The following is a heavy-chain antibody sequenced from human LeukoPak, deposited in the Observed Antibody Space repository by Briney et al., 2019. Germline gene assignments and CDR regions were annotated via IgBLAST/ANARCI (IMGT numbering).Heavy chain of an antibody. V-gene: IGHV3-23*01. CDR2: ISGSGGST. Sequence: GGSLRLSCAASGFTFSNAWMSWVRQAPGKGLEWVSAISGSGGSTYYADSVKGRFTISRDNSKNTLYLQMNSLRAEDTAMYYCARKNEHYFDYWGQGTLVTVSS. CDR3: ARKNEHYFDY. CDR1: GFTFSNAW. J-gene: IGHJ4*02. D-gene: IGHD1-1*01.